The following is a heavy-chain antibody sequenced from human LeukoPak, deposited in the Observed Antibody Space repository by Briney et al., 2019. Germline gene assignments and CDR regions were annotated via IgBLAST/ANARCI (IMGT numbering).Heavy chain of an antibody. CDR3: VRDVWGDRDSYSDY. CDR2: INSDGRST. J-gene: IGHJ4*02. V-gene: IGHV3-74*01. CDR1: GFTFSSYW. D-gene: IGHD2-21*01. Sequence: GGSLRLSCAASGFTFSSYWMHWVRQAPGKGLVWVSRINSDGRSTSYADSLKARFIISRDNAKNALYLQMSSLRAEDTAVYYCVRDVWGDRDSYSDYWGQGSLVTVSS.